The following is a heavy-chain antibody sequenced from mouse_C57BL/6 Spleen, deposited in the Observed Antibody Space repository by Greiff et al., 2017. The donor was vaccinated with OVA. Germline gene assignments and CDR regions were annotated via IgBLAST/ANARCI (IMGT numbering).Heavy chain of an antibody. CDR1: GYSITSGYY. CDR2: ISYDGSN. V-gene: IGHV3-6*01. J-gene: IGHJ4*01. Sequence: VQLKESGPGLVKPSQSLSLTCSVTGYSITSGYYWNWIRQFPGNKLEWMGYISYDGSNNYNPSLKNRISITRDTSKNQFFLKLNSVTTEDTATYYCARGGAPYYAMGYWGQGTSVTVAS. CDR3: ARGGAPYYAMGY.